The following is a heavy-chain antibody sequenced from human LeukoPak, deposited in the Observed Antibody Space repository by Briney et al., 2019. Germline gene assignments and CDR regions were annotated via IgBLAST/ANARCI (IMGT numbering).Heavy chain of an antibody. V-gene: IGHV3-48*02. D-gene: IGHD2-15*01. Sequence: GGSLRLSCAASGFTFSSYAMSWVRQAPGKGLEWISYISSRSSTIYYADSVKGRFTISRDNAKNSLFLQMNSLRDEDTAVYYCARGCSGGSCFGDFDYWGQGTLGTVSS. CDR3: ARGCSGGSCFGDFDY. CDR2: ISSRSSTI. CDR1: GFTFSSYA. J-gene: IGHJ4*02.